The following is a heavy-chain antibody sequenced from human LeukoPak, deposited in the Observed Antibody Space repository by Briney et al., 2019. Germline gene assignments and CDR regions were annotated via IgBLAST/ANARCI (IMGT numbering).Heavy chain of an antibody. D-gene: IGHD3-3*01. Sequence: PGGALRLSCGAHGFTFSSYAMSRGRQTPGKGVERVSANSGSSGSTYYPDSVKRRFTISRDNSKNTLYLQMNSLRAEDTAVYYCAKAPPDFWSGYNYYYYYMDVWGKGTTVTVSS. J-gene: IGHJ6*03. CDR1: GFTFSSYA. CDR3: AKAPPDFWSGYNYYYYYMDV. CDR2: NSGSSGST. V-gene: IGHV3-23*01.